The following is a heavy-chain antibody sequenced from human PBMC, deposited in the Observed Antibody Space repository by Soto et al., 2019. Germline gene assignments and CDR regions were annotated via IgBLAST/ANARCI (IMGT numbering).Heavy chain of an antibody. CDR3: AKYFGQQRVLKYRMDV. V-gene: IGHV3-30*18. Sequence: QVQLVESGGGVIQPGTSLSLSCGSSGFTFRSFGMYWVRQAPGKGLEWVAVVSYDGNHKYYADSVTGRFTVSRDNAKNKPYLQLNSLRGEHTAVYYCAKYFGQQRVLKYRMDVWGQGTMVTVSS. CDR1: GFTFRSFG. CDR2: VSYDGNHK. J-gene: IGHJ6*02. D-gene: IGHD6-13*01.